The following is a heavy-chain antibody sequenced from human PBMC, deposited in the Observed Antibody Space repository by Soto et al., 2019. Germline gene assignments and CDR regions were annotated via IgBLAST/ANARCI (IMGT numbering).Heavy chain of an antibody. CDR1: GGPISSYY. D-gene: IGHD2-2*01. CDR2: IYYSGST. CDR3: ARAGYCSSTSCFDAFDI. J-gene: IGHJ3*02. Sequence: LSLTCTVSGGPISSYYWSWIRQPPGKGLEWIGYIYYSGSTNYNPSLKSRVTISVDTSKNQFSLKLSSVTAADTAVYYCARAGYCSSTSCFDAFDIWGQGTMVTVSS. V-gene: IGHV4-59*01.